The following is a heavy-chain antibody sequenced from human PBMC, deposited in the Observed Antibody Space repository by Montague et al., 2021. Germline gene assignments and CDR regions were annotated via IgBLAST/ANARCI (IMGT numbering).Heavy chain of an antibody. Sequence: KTYVDSVKGRFTISRDNAKNSLILQMNSLKDEDTAVYYCARSPRVSGTGWLDYWGQGNMVTVSS. CDR3: ARSPRVSGTGWLDY. V-gene: IGHV3-7*04. J-gene: IGHJ4*02. CDR2: K. D-gene: IGHD3/OR15-3a*01.